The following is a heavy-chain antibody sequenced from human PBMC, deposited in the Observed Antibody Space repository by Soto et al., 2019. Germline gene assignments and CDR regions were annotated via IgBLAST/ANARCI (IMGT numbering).Heavy chain of an antibody. CDR1: GFTFDDYA. CDR3: AKDGSADAAGSWDYYYYYYMDV. D-gene: IGHD3-10*01. Sequence: EVQLVESGGGSAQPGRSLRLSCAASGFTFDDYAMHWVRQVPGKGLEWVSGISWNSGTIGYADSVKGRFTISRDNAKNSLYLQMNSLRVEDTALYYCAKDGSADAAGSWDYYYYYYMDVWGKGTTVTVSS. J-gene: IGHJ6*03. CDR2: ISWNSGTI. V-gene: IGHV3-9*01.